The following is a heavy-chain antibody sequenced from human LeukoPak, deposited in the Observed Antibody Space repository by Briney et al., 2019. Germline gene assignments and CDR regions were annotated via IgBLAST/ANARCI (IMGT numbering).Heavy chain of an antibody. D-gene: IGHD1-26*01. CDR2: IYTSGST. CDR1: GGSISSGSYY. Sequence: SQTLSLTCTVSGGSISSGSYYWSWIRQPAGKGLEWIGRIYTSGSTNYNPSLKSRVTISVDTSKNQFSLKLSSVTAADTAVYYCARDNWGATDYWGQGTLVTVSS. J-gene: IGHJ4*02. CDR3: ARDNWGATDY. V-gene: IGHV4-61*02.